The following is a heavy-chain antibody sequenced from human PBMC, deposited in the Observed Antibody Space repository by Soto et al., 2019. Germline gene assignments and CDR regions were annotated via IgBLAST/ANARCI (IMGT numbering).Heavy chain of an antibody. CDR2: IDPRDSYT. D-gene: IGHD3-22*01. J-gene: IGHJ3*02. CDR3: ERHATHYYDSSGYYGRSAFDI. Sequence: PGESLKISCKGSGYSFTSYWISWVRPLPGKGLEWMGRIDPRDSYTNYSPSFQGRVTISADKSISTAYLQWSSLKASDTAMYYCERHATHYYDSSGYYGRSAFDIWGQGTMVTVSS. CDR1: GYSFTSYW. V-gene: IGHV5-10-1*01.